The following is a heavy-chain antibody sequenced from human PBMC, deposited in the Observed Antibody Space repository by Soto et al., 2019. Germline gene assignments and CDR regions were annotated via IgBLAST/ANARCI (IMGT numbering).Heavy chain of an antibody. V-gene: IGHV3-30*18. CDR3: AKDLGYSSHNYYYYGMDV. D-gene: IGHD6-19*01. CDR2: ISYDGSNK. CDR1: GFTFSSYS. Sequence: PXASLRLSSAASGFTFSSYSMHWVRQAPGKGLEWVAVISYDGSNKYYADSVKGRFTIPRDNSKNTLYLQMNSLRAEDTAVYYCAKDLGYSSHNYYYYGMDVWGQGTTVTVSS. J-gene: IGHJ6*02.